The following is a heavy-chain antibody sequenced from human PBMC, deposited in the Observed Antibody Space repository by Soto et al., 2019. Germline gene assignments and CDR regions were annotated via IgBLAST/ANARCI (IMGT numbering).Heavy chain of an antibody. J-gene: IGHJ4*02. CDR3: ASLLVDTAMAPGSDY. D-gene: IGHD5-18*01. V-gene: IGHV1-69*01. CDR1: GGTFSSYA. Sequence: QVQLVQSGAEVKEPGSSVKVSCKASGGTFSSYAISWVRQAPGQGLEWMGGIIPIFGTANYAQKFQGRVTITADESTSTAYMELSSLRSEDTAVYYCASLLVDTAMAPGSDYWGQGTLVTVSS. CDR2: IIPIFGTA.